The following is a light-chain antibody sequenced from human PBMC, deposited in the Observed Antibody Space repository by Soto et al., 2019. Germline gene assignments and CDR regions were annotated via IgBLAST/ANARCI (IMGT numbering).Light chain of an antibody. CDR2: DVT. CDR1: SNDVGRYDY. J-gene: IGLJ1*01. V-gene: IGLV2-11*01. Sequence: QSALTQPRSVSGSPGQSVTISCTGTSNDVGRYDYVSWYQHHPGKAPKLMIYDVTERPSGVPDRFSGSKSGNTASLTISGLQAEDEADYHCCSYAGSYTDVFGTGTKLTVL. CDR3: CSYAGSYTDV.